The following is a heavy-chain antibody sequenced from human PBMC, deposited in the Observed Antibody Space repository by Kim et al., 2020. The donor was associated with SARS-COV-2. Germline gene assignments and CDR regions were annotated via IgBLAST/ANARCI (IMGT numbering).Heavy chain of an antibody. V-gene: IGHV4-39*07. J-gene: IGHJ3*02. CDR3: ARLSGGPGRAFDI. CDR1: GGSISSSSYY. Sequence: SETLSLTCTVSGGSISSSSYYWGWIRQPPGKGLEWIGSIYYSGSTYYNPSLKSRVTISVDTSKNQFSLKLSSVTAADTAVYYCARLSGGPGRAFDIWGQGTMVTVSS. D-gene: IGHD2-15*01. CDR2: IYYSGST.